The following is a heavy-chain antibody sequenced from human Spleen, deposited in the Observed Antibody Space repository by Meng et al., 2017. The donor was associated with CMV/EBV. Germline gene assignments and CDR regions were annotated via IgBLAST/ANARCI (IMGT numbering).Heavy chain of an antibody. CDR3: AREGDVSGLPFNY. D-gene: IGHD5-12*01. J-gene: IGHJ4*02. CDR2: IIPILAIA. CDR1: GGTFSTDT. Sequence: SVQVSCKASGGTFSTDTISWVRQAPAQGLEWMGGIIPILAIANYAQKFQDRVTITADKSTRTAYMELNSLRSEDTAVYYCAREGDVSGLPFNYWGQGTLVTVSS. V-gene: IGHV1-69*10.